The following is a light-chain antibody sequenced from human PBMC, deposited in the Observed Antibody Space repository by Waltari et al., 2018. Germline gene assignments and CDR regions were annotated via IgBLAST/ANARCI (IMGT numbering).Light chain of an antibody. CDR2: WAS. Sequence: DIVMTQSPDSLAVSLGEGAPINCKSSQSVLTTSNNKNYLAWYQQKPGQPPKLLFYWASTRESGVPDRFSGSGSGTDFTLTISGLQAEDVAVYYCQQYYSPPWTFGQGTQVEIK. J-gene: IGKJ1*01. CDR3: QQYYSPPWT. V-gene: IGKV4-1*01. CDR1: QSVLTTSNNKNY.